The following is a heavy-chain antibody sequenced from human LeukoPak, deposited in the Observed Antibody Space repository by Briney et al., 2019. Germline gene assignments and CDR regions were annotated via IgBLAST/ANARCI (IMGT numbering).Heavy chain of an antibody. J-gene: IGHJ6*02. Sequence: GGSLRLSCAASGFTFSSYGMHWVRQAPGKGLEWVAVIWYDGSNKYYADSVKGRFTISRDNAKNSLYLQMNSLRAEDTALYYCARNKVAAAGTRYYYGMDVWGQGTTVTVSS. CDR2: IWYDGSNK. CDR1: GFTFSSYG. V-gene: IGHV3-33*01. CDR3: ARNKVAAAGTRYYYGMDV. D-gene: IGHD6-13*01.